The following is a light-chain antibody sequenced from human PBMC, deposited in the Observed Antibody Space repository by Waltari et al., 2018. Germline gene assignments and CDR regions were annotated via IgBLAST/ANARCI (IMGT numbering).Light chain of an antibody. CDR3: QQYNNWLT. Sequence: EIVMTQSPATLSVSPAERASLSCRASQSVSSNLAWYQQKPGQAPRLLSYGASTRATGIPARFSGSGSGTEFTLTISSLQSEDFAVYYCQQYNNWLTFGQGTKVEIK. CDR2: GAS. CDR1: QSVSSN. V-gene: IGKV3-15*01. J-gene: IGKJ1*01.